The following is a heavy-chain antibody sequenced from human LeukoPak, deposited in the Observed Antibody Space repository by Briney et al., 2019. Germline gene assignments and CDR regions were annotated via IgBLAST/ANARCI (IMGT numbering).Heavy chain of an antibody. Sequence: GASVKVSCKASGYTFTSYGISWVRQAPGQGLEWMGWISAYNGNTNYAQKLQGRVTMTTDTSTSTAYMELSSLRSEDTAVYYCARERHDYGDFDYWGQGTLVTVSS. J-gene: IGHJ4*02. CDR1: GYTFTSYG. CDR2: ISAYNGNT. CDR3: ARERHDYGDFDY. V-gene: IGHV1-18*01. D-gene: IGHD4-17*01.